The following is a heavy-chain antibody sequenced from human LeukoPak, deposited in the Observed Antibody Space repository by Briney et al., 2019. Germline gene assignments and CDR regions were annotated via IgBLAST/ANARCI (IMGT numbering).Heavy chain of an antibody. CDR1: DDSVSSSRYY. CDR3: AREEDCSGGICYLGNAFDI. J-gene: IGHJ3*02. Sequence: PSETLSLTCTVSDDSVSSSRYYWAWIRQPPGKGLEWIGEINHSGSTNYNASLKSRVTISVDTSKNQFSLKLSSVTAADTAVYYCAREEDCSGGICYLGNAFDIWGQGTMVTVSS. D-gene: IGHD2-15*01. CDR2: INHSGST. V-gene: IGHV4-39*07.